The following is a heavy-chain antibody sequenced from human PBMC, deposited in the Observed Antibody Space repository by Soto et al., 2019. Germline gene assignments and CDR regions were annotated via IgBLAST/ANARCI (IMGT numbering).Heavy chain of an antibody. Sequence: QVQLVQSGAEVKKPGASVKVSCKASGYTFTSYGISWVRQAPGQGLEWMGWISAYNGNTNYAQKLQGRVTMTADTSTRTAFMELRSLRSDDTAVYYCARDGLGTAMGFTAGDWFEPWGQGTLVTVSS. CDR1: GYTFTSYG. CDR2: ISAYNGNT. D-gene: IGHD5-18*01. CDR3: ARDGLGTAMGFTAGDWFEP. V-gene: IGHV1-18*01. J-gene: IGHJ5*02.